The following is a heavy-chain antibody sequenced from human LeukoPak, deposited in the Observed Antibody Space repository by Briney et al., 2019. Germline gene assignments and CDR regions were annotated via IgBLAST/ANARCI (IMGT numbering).Heavy chain of an antibody. J-gene: IGHJ4*02. CDR1: GFTFSDYY. V-gene: IGHV3-23*01. CDR2: ISGSGGST. D-gene: IGHD1-26*01. CDR3: AKTTRVGAIETLDY. Sequence: GGSLRLSCVASGFTFSDYYMSWVRQAPGKGLEWVSAISGSGGSTYYADSVKGRFTISRDNSKNTLYLQMNSLRAEDTAVYYCAKTTRVGAIETLDYWGQGTLVTVSS.